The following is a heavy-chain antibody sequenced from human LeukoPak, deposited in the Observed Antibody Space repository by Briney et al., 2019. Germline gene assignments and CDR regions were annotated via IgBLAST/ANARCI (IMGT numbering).Heavy chain of an antibody. CDR1: GYTFTGYY. CDR3: ARDRCSGGSCYSGLPGY. J-gene: IGHJ4*02. D-gene: IGHD2-15*01. V-gene: IGHV1-2*02. Sequence: ASVKVSCKASGYTFTGYYIHWVRQAPGQGLEWVGWINPNSGGTNYAQKFQGRVTMTRDTSISTAYMELSRLRSDDTAVYYCARDRCSGGSCYSGLPGYWGQGTLVTVSS. CDR2: INPNSGGT.